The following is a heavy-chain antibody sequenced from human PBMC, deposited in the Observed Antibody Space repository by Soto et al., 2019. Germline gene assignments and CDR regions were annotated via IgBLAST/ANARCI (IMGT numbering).Heavy chain of an antibody. J-gene: IGHJ3*02. CDR2: ISAYDGNT. D-gene: IGHD5-18*01. V-gene: IGHV1-18*04. CDR1: GYTFTSYG. Sequence: ASVKVSCKASGYTFTSYGISWVRHAPGQGLEWMGWISAYDGNTNYAQKLQGRVTMTTDTSTSTAYMELRSLRSDDTAVYYCARGSVDTAIHDTFDIWGQGTMVTV. CDR3: ARGSVDTAIHDTFDI.